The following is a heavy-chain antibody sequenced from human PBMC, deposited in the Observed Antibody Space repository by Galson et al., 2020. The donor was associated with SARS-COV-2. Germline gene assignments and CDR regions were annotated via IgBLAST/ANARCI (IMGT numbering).Heavy chain of an antibody. J-gene: IGHJ4*02. CDR1: GFTFDDYT. V-gene: IGHV3-43*01. CDR2: ISWDGGST. D-gene: IGHD3-10*01. CDR3: AKSVVRGVITNYYFDY. Sequence: GGSLRLSCAASGFTFDDYTMHWVRQAPGKGLEWVSLISWDGGSTYYADSVKGRFTISRDNSKNSLYLQMNSLRTEDTALYYCAKSVVRGVITNYYFDYWGQGTLVTVSS.